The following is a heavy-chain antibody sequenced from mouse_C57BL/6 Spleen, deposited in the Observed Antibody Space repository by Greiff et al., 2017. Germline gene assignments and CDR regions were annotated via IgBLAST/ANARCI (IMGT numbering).Heavy chain of an antibody. J-gene: IGHJ4*01. CDR2: IYPGSGST. V-gene: IGHV1-55*01. CDR1: GYTFTSYW. Sequence: QVQLQQPGAELVKPGASVKMSCKASGYTFTSYWITWVKQRPGQGLEWIGDIYPGSGSTNYNEKFKSKATLTVDTSSSTAYMPLSSLTSEDSAVYYCARSPTAPEAMDYWGQGTSVTVSS. CDR3: ARSPTAPEAMDY. D-gene: IGHD3-2*01.